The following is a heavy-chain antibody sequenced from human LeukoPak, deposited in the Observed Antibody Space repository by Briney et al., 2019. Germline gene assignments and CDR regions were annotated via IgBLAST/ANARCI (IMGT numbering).Heavy chain of an antibody. Sequence: PGGSLRLSCAASGFTFSSYGMHWVRQAPGKGVEWVAFIRYDGSNKYYADSVKGRFTISRDNSKNTLYLQMNSLRAEDTAVYYCAKDFGIVVVPAATLDYWGQGTLVTVSS. CDR2: IRYDGSNK. D-gene: IGHD2-2*01. CDR1: GFTFSSYG. V-gene: IGHV3-30*02. CDR3: AKDFGIVVVPAATLDY. J-gene: IGHJ4*02.